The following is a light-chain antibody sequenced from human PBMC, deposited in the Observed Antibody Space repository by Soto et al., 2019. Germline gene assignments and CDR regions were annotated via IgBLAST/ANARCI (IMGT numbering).Light chain of an antibody. CDR3: QQRSVWPLT. J-gene: IGKJ4*01. Sequence: IVLTQSPGAVSLSPGERATLSCRASQSVSSYLAWYQQKRGQAPRLLIYDSSNRATGIPARFSGSGSGTDFSLIISSLEPEDFAVYYCQQRSVWPLTFGGGTKVDIK. CDR2: DSS. V-gene: IGKV3-11*01. CDR1: QSVSSY.